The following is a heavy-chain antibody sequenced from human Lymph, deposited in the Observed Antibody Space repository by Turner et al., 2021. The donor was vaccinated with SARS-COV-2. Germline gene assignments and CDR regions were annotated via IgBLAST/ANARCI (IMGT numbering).Heavy chain of an antibody. J-gene: IGHJ5*02. D-gene: IGHD3-9*01. V-gene: IGHV1-8*01. CDR3: ARAAQLTVWLDP. Sequence: QVQLVQSGAEVKKPGASVKHSCKASGYTFTSYDINWVRQATGQGLEGMGWMNPNSGNTGYAQKCQGRVTMTRNTSISTADMELSSLRSEDTAVYYCARAAQLTVWLDPWGQGTLVTVSS. CDR2: MNPNSGNT. CDR1: GYTFTSYD.